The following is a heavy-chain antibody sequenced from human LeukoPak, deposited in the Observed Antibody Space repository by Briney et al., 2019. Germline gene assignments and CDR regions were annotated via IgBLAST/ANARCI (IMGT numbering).Heavy chain of an antibody. CDR1: GFTVSSNY. Sequence: GGSLRLSCAASGFTVSSNYMSWVRQAPGKGLEWVSVIYSGGSTYYADSVKGRFTISRDNSKNTLYLQMNSLRAEDTAVYYCARDRDCSSASCYSDAFDIWGQGTMVTVSS. D-gene: IGHD2-2*02. J-gene: IGHJ3*02. V-gene: IGHV3-53*01. CDR2: IYSGGST. CDR3: ARDRDCSSASCYSDAFDI.